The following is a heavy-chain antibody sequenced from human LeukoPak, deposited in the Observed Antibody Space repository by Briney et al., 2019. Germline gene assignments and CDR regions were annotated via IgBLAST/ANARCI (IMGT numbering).Heavy chain of an antibody. CDR1: GGSFSGYF. CDR3: ARQKFANATVAGTLDY. J-gene: IGHJ4*02. V-gene: IGHV4-34*01. CDR2: VNHSGSN. Sequence: SETLSLTCALYGGSFSGYFWSWIRQPPGKGLEWIGEVNHSGSNNYNPSLKSRFPISVDMSKNQFSRKLTSVTAADTAVYYCARQKFANATVAGTLDYWGQGTLVTVSS. D-gene: IGHD6-19*01.